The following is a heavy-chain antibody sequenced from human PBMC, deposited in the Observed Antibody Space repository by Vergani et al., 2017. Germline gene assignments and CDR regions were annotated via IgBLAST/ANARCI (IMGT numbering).Heavy chain of an antibody. CDR1: GFTFSSYG. D-gene: IGHD6-13*01. J-gene: IGHJ4*02. Sequence: QVQLVESGGGVVQPGRSLRLSCAASGFTFSSYGMHWVRQAPGKGLEWVAVIWYDGSNKYYADSVKGRFTISRDNSKNTLYLQTNSLRAEDTAVYYCARDSAVRGASSWYFDYWGQGTLVTVSS. CDR2: IWYDGSNK. V-gene: IGHV3-33*01. CDR3: ARDSAVRGASSWYFDY.